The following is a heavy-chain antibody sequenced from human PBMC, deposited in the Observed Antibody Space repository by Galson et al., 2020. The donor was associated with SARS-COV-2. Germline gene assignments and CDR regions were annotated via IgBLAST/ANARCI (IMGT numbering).Heavy chain of an antibody. Sequence: GGSLRLSCAASGFTFSSYAMHWVRQAPGKGLEWVAVISYDESNKYYADSVQGRFTISRDNSKNTLYLQMNSLRAEDTAVYYCARGPIITMVRGVIGSLDYWGQGTLVTVSS. CDR2: ISYDESNK. V-gene: IGHV3-30*04. J-gene: IGHJ4*02. CDR1: GFTFSSYA. CDR3: ARGPIITMVRGVIGSLDY. D-gene: IGHD3-10*01.